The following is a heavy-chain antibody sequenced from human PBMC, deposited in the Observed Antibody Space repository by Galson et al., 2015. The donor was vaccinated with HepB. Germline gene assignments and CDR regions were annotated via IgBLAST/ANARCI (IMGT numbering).Heavy chain of an antibody. J-gene: IGHJ6*02. V-gene: IGHV3-48*01. D-gene: IGHD2/OR15-2a*01. Sequence: SLRLSCAASGFSFTSHSMNWVRQAPGKGLEWVTYISSGGTKYYADSVKGRFTISRDNVKKSMCLHMSSLRVEDTAVYYCARNPASYDYYNMDVWGQGTTVTVSS. CDR1: GFSFTSHS. CDR2: ISSGGTK. CDR3: ARNPASYDYYNMDV.